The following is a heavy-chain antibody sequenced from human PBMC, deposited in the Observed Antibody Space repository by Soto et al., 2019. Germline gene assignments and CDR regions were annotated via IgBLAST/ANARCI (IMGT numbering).Heavy chain of an antibody. CDR1: GFTFSSYW. CDR2: INSDGTTT. J-gene: IGHJ4*02. CDR3: ASSARGICGDYN. D-gene: IGHD4-17*01. Sequence: EVQLVESGGGLVQPGGSLRLSCAASGFTFSSYWMHWVRQAPGKGLVWVSRINSDGTTTNYADSVKGRFTISRDNAKNTVYLQMNSLRAEDTAVYYCASSARGICGDYNWGRGTLVTVSS. V-gene: IGHV3-74*02.